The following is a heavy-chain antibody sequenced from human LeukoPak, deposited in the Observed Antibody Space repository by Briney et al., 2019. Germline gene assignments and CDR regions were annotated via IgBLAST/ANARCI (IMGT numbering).Heavy chain of an antibody. Sequence: SETLSLTCTISGGSISSTSYYWGWTRQPPGKGLEWIGSIYYSGSTYYNPSLKSRVTISVDTSKNQFSLKLSSVTTADTAVYYCARLPIVVVAAAFDYWGQGTLVTVSS. CDR1: GGSISSTSYY. D-gene: IGHD2-15*01. CDR2: IYYSGST. CDR3: ARLPIVVVAAAFDY. J-gene: IGHJ4*02. V-gene: IGHV4-39*01.